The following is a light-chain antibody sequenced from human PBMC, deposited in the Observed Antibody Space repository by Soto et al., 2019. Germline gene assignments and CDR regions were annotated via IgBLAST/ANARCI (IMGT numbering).Light chain of an antibody. J-gene: IGLJ2*01. CDR3: QSYDSSLSGHVI. CDR1: SSNIGTGYD. Sequence: QSVLTQPPSVSGAPGHRVTISCTGSSSNIGTGYDVHWYQQVPGTAPKLLIYGNTNRPSGVPDRFSGSRSGTSASLAITGLQAEDEADYYCQSYDSSLSGHVIFGGGTKLTVL. V-gene: IGLV1-40*01. CDR2: GNT.